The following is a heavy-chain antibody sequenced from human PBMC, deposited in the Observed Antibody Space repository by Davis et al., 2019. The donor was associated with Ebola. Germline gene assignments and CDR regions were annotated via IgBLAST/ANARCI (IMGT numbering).Heavy chain of an antibody. CDR2: INPSIGNT. D-gene: IGHD7-27*01. Sequence: ASVKVSCKASGYIFTDYLMHWVRQAPGQGLEWMGLINPSIGNTSLAQKFQGRVTLTRDTSTTTVYMELSSLRSEDTAIYYCASGEFVDFWGQGTLVTVSS. CDR3: ASGEFVDF. J-gene: IGHJ4*02. V-gene: IGHV1-46*01. CDR1: GYIFTDYL.